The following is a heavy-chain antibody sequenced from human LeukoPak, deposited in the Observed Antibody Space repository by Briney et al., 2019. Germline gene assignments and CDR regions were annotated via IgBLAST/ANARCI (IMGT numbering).Heavy chain of an antibody. CDR1: GFTFSSYW. V-gene: IGHV3-74*01. J-gene: IGHJ3*02. CDR3: ARTVFGQNAFDI. D-gene: IGHD3-9*01. CDR2: INSDGSTT. Sequence: GGSLRLSCAASGFTFSSYWMHWVRQAPGKGLVWVSNINSDGSTTTYADSVKGRFTISRDNAKNSLYLQMNSLRAEDTAVYYCARTVFGQNAFDIWGQGTMVTVSS.